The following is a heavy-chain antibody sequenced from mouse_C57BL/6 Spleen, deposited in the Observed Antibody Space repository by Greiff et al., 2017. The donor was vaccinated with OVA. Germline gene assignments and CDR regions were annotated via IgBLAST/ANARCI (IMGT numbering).Heavy chain of an antibody. D-gene: IGHD1-1*01. J-gene: IGHJ1*03. Sequence: VQLQESGAELVRPGASVTLSCKASGYTFTDYEMHWVKQTPVHGLEWIGAIDPETGGTAYNQKFKGKAILTADKSSSTAYMELRSLTSEDSAVYDCTRGDGSSYWYFDVWGTGTTVTVSS. CDR2: IDPETGGT. CDR1: GYTFTDYE. V-gene: IGHV1-15*01. CDR3: TRGDGSSYWYFDV.